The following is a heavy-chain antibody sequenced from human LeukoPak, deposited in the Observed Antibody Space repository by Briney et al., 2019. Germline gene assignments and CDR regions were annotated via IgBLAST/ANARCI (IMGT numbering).Heavy chain of an antibody. D-gene: IGHD6-6*01. CDR3: ARLQRQLGDRFDY. Sequence: SETLSLTCAVYGGSFSGYYWSWIRQPPGKGLEWIGYISYSGSTNYSPSLKSRVTISLDTSKNLFSLKPSSVTAADTALYYCARLQRQLGDRFDYWGQGTLVTVSS. V-gene: IGHV4-59*01. CDR2: ISYSGST. CDR1: GGSFSGYY. J-gene: IGHJ4*02.